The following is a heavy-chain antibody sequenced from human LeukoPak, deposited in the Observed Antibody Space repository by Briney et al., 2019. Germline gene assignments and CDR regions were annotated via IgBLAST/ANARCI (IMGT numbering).Heavy chain of an antibody. CDR1: GFTFSSYS. J-gene: IGHJ4*02. CDR3: ARDQNNGSGRVFDY. Sequence: GGSLRLSCAASGFTFSSYSMNWVRQAPGKGLEWVSSISSSSSYIYYADSVKGRFTISRDNAKNSLYLQMNSLRAEDTAVYYCARDQNNGSGRVFDYWGQGTLVTVSS. V-gene: IGHV3-21*01. CDR2: ISSSSSYI. D-gene: IGHD3-10*01.